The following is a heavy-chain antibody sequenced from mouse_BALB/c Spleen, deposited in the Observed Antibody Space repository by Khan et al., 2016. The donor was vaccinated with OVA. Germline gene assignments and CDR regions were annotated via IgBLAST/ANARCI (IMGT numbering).Heavy chain of an antibody. D-gene: IGHD1-1*01. J-gene: IGHJ2*01. V-gene: IGHV3-2*02. Sequence: EVQLQESGPGLVKPSQSLSLTCTVTGYSITSGYAWNWIRQFPGNKLEWMGYISYSGVTSYTPSLKSRISITRDTSKNQFFLPLNSGTTEDTATYYCARGNYYGYYFDYWGQGTTLTVSS. CDR3: ARGNYYGYYFDY. CDR1: GYSITSGYA. CDR2: ISYSGVT.